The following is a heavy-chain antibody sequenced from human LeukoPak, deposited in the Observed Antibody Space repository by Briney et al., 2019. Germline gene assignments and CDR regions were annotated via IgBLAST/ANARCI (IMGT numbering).Heavy chain of an antibody. V-gene: IGHV1-69*01. CDR1: GGTFSSYA. CDR3: ARGSYKAYYFDY. D-gene: IGHD1-26*01. Sequence: GASVKVSCKASGGTFSSYAISWVRQAPGQGLEWMGGIIPIFGTANYAQKFQGRVTITADESTSTVYMELSSLRSEDTAVYYCARGSYKAYYFDYWGQGTLVTVSS. CDR2: IIPIFGTA. J-gene: IGHJ4*02.